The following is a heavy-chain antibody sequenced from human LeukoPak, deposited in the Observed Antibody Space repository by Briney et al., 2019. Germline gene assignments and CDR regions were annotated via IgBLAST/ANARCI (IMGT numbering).Heavy chain of an antibody. D-gene: IGHD2-15*01. CDR3: ARDSQYCSSGSCSPGASDI. J-gene: IGHJ3*02. CDR1: GFTFNNYD. Sequence: PGGSLRLSCAASGFTFNNYDMNWVRQAPGKGLEWVSSISSSSSYIYYADSVKGRFTISRDNAKNSLYLQMNSLRAEDTAVYYCARDSQYCSSGSCSPGASDIWGQGTMVTVSS. CDR2: ISSSSSYI. V-gene: IGHV3-21*01.